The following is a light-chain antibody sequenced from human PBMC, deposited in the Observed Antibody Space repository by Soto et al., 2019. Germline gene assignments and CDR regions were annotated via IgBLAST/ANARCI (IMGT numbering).Light chain of an antibody. CDR1: HNDIGTYDY. Sequence: QSVLTQPTSVSGSPGQSITISCTGNHNDIGTYDYVSWYQQHPGRAPRLLIHGVTTRPSGISGRFSASKSGLTASLTISGLQPEDEADYCCSSFTSNRIYVFGPGTKVTVL. J-gene: IGLJ1*01. CDR2: GVT. V-gene: IGLV2-14*03. CDR3: SSFTSNRIYV.